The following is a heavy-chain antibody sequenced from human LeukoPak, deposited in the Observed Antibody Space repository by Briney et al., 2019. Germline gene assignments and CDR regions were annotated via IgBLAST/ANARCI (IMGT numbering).Heavy chain of an antibody. D-gene: IGHD5-12*01. CDR2: INHSGGT. J-gene: IGHJ5*02. V-gene: IGHV4-34*01. CDR1: GESFSEYY. Sequence: SETLSLTCAVYGESFSEYYWSWIRQPPGKGREWIGQINHSGGTNYHPSLKTRVTISLDTSKNQVSLKLRSVTAAETAVYYCAFEGPVSGYAFDPWGQGALVAVSS. CDR3: AFEGPVSGYAFDP.